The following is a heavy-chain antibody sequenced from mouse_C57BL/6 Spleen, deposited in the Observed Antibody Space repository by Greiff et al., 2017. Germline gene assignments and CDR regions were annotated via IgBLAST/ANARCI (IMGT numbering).Heavy chain of an antibody. J-gene: IGHJ3*01. CDR1: GYAFTNYL. Sequence: VKLMESGAELVRPGTSVKVSCKASGYAFTNYLIEWVKQRPGQGLEWIGVINPGSGGTNYNEKFKGKATLTADKSSSTAYMQLSSLTSEDSAVYFCARGGIYYDYDGFAYWGQGTLVTVSA. V-gene: IGHV1-54*01. CDR3: ARGGIYYDYDGFAY. D-gene: IGHD2-4*01. CDR2: INPGSGGT.